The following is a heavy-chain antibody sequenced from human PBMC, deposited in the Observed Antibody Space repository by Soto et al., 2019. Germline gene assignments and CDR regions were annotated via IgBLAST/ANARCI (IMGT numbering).Heavy chain of an antibody. CDR3: AREAYEILTGSYDMDV. J-gene: IGHJ6*04. CDR1: GDSLGNYY. D-gene: IGHD3-9*01. Sequence: SETLSLTCTVSGDSLGNYYWFWIRQPVGKGLEWIGRVSSSGNTNANPTLNSRATMSIDTSNNQFSLRLCSVTAAHTAVSSCAREAYEILTGSYDMDVSGKGPTVTVSS. V-gene: IGHV4-4*07. CDR2: VSSSGNT.